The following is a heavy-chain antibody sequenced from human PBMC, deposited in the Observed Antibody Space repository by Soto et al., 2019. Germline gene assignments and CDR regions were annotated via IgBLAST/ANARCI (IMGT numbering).Heavy chain of an antibody. CDR2: IYYSGST. Sequence: SETLSLTCTVSGGSISSSSYYWGWIRQPPGKGLEWIGCIYYSGSTNYNPSLKSRVTISVDTSKNQFSLKLTSVTAADTAVYYCARHRRTTVAKFYFDNWGQGALVTVSS. CDR1: GGSISSSSYY. J-gene: IGHJ4*02. V-gene: IGHV4-39*01. D-gene: IGHD4-4*01. CDR3: ARHRRTTVAKFYFDN.